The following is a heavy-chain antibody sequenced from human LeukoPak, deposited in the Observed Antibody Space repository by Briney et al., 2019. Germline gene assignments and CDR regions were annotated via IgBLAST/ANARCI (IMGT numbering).Heavy chain of an antibody. Sequence: GGSLRLSCAASGFTFDDYAMHWVRQAPGKGLEWVSGISWNSGRINYADSVKGRFTISRDNDKNTVFLEMNSLRAEDTAVYYCARDGASIDDQYYGLDVWGQGTTVTVSS. CDR3: ARDGASIDDQYYGLDV. J-gene: IGHJ6*02. CDR1: GFTFDDYA. CDR2: ISWNSGRI. V-gene: IGHV3-9*01. D-gene: IGHD1-1*01.